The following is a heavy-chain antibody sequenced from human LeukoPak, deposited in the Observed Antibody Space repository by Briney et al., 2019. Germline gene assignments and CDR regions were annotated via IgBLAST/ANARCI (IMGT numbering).Heavy chain of an antibody. CDR2: IVVGSRNT. Sequence: SVKVSCKASGFTLPSSAMQWVRQARGQRLERIGWIVVGSRNTNYAQKFQERVTITRDMSTSTAYMELSSLRSEDTAVYFCAAVPGDAGYWGQGTLVTVSS. CDR1: GFTLPSSA. J-gene: IGHJ4*02. D-gene: IGHD7-27*01. CDR3: AAVPGDAGY. V-gene: IGHV1-58*02.